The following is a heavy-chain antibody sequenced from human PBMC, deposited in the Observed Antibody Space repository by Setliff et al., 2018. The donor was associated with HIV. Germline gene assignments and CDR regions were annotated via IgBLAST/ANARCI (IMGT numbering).Heavy chain of an antibody. CDR1: GVSISSYY. D-gene: IGHD3-16*01. Sequence: PSETLSLTCTVSGVSISSYYWSWIRQPPGKGLEWIWYIYTRGSTNYNPSLKSRVTISLDTSPNQFSLKATSLTAEDTAVYYCARGGEPAQSGFDIWGQGTMVTVSS. CDR3: ARGGEPAQSGFDI. CDR2: IYTRGST. J-gene: IGHJ3*02. V-gene: IGHV4-4*08.